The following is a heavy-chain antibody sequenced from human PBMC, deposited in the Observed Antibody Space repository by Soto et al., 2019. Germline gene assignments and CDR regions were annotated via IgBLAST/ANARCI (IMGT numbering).Heavy chain of an antibody. CDR3: ARLSVAAAGMGFYYYYGMGV. CDR2: IYYSGST. D-gene: IGHD6-13*01. CDR1: GGSISSSGYY. J-gene: IGHJ6*02. V-gene: IGHV4-39*01. Sequence: PSETLSLTCTVSGGSISSSGYYGGWICQPPGKGLEWIGSIYYSGSTYYNPSLKSRVTISVDTSKNQFSLKLSSVTAADAAVYYCARLSVAAAGMGFYYYYGMGVWGQGTTVTVSS.